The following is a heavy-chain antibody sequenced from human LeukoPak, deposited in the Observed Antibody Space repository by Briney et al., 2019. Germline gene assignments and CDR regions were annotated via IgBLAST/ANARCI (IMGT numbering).Heavy chain of an antibody. CDR3: ARGSREMATIFDF. Sequence: SETLSLTCSVSGGSISSYYWSWIRQPAGKALEWIGRMYTSGTTNYSPPLKSRVTMSVDTSKNQISLKLSSVTAADTALYYCARGSREMATIFDFWGQGTLVTVSS. CDR1: GGSISSYY. J-gene: IGHJ4*02. CDR2: MYTSGTT. D-gene: IGHD5-24*01. V-gene: IGHV4-4*07.